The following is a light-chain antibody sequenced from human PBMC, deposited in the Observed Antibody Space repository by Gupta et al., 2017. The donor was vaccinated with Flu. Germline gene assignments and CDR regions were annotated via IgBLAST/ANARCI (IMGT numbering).Light chain of an antibody. V-gene: IGLV1-51*02. CDR2: ENN. Sequence: QSVLTQPPSVSAAPGQRVAISCSGSSSNIENNYVSWYQQLPGTAPRLLIYENNKRPSGIPDRFSGSKSDTSATLGITGLQTGDEADYFCGTWDSSLSAWVFGGGTKLTVL. J-gene: IGLJ3*02. CDR3: GTWDSSLSAWV. CDR1: SSNIENNY.